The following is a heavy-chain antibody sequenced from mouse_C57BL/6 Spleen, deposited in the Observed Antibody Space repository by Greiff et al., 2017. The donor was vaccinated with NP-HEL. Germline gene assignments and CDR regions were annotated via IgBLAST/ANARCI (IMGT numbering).Heavy chain of an antibody. V-gene: IGHV1-63*01. CDR1: GYTFTNYW. CDR2: IYPGGGYS. D-gene: IGHD4-1*01. Sequence: QVQLQQSGAELVRPGTSVKMSCKASGYTFTNYWIGWAKQRPGHGLEWIGDIYPGGGYSNYNEKFKGKATLTADKSSSTAYMQFSSLTSEDSAIYYCARDTGTGAMDYWGQGTSVTVSS. J-gene: IGHJ4*01. CDR3: ARDTGTGAMDY.